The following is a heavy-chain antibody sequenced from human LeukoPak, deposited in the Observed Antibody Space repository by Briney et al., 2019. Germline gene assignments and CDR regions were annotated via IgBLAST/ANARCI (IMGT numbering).Heavy chain of an antibody. D-gene: IGHD2-8*01. CDR2: IIPTFGTA. J-gene: IGHJ5*02. CDR3: ARDPSVYATSNWFDP. V-gene: IGHV1-69*05. CDR1: GGTFSSYA. Sequence: GASVKVSCKASGGTFSSYAISWVRQAPGQGLEWMGGIIPTFGTANYAQKFQGRVTITTDESTSTAYMELSSLRSEDTAVYYCARDPSVYATSNWFDPWGQGTLVTVSS.